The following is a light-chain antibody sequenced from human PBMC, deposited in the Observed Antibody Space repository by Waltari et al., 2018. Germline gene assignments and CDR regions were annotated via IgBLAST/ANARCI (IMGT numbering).Light chain of an antibody. CDR1: SGHSSNV. Sequence: QLVLTQSPSASASLGASVKLTCTLSSGHSSNVVAWHQQQPEKGPRYLMKVNSDGSHSKGDDIPDRFSGSSSGAERYLTISSLQSEDEADYYGQTGGHGTWVFGGGTKLTVL. V-gene: IGLV4-69*01. J-gene: IGLJ3*02. CDR3: QTGGHGTWV. CDR2: VNSDGSH.